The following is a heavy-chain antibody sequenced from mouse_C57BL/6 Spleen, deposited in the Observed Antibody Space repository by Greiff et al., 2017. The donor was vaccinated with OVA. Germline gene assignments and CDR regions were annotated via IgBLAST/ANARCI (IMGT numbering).Heavy chain of an antibody. Sequence: VQLQQPGAELVRPGSSVKLSCKASGYTFTSYWMHWVKQRPIQGLEWIGNIDPSDSETQYNQKFKDKATLTVDKSSSTAYMQLSSLTSEDSAVYYCARGGTGFAYWGQGTLVTVSA. D-gene: IGHD3-3*01. CDR2: IDPSDSET. J-gene: IGHJ3*01. CDR1: GYTFTSYW. CDR3: ARGGTGFAY. V-gene: IGHV1-52*01.